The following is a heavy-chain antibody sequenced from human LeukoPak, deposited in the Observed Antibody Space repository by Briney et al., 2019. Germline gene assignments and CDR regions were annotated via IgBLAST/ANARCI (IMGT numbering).Heavy chain of an antibody. V-gene: IGHV4-39*01. J-gene: IGHJ4*02. CDR3: ATVSMVRGVESDY. CDR1: GGSISSCTYH. CDR2: IYYSGST. D-gene: IGHD3-10*01. Sequence: SETLSLTCTVSGGSISSCTYHWGWIRQPPGKGLEWIGSIYYSGSTYYNPSLKSRVTISVDTSKNQFSLKLSSVTAPDTAVYYCATVSMVRGVESDYWGQGTLVTVSS.